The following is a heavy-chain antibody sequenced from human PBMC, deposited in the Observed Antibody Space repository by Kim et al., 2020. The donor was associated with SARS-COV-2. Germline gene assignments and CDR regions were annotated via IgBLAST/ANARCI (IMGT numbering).Heavy chain of an antibody. D-gene: IGHD2-2*01. J-gene: IGHJ4*02. Sequence: QKFQGRVTITRDTSASTAYMELSSLRSEDTAVYYCARDGAPPTSYQPTGHWGQGTLVTVSS. V-gene: IGHV1-3*01. CDR3: ARDGAPPTSYQPTGH.